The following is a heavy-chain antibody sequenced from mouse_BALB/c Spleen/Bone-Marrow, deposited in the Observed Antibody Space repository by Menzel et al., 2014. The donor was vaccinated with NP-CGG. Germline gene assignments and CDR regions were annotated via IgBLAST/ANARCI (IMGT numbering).Heavy chain of an antibody. J-gene: IGHJ2*01. CDR2: ISDGGSYT. CDR3: ARGSSYFDY. Sequence: EVKVVESGGGLVKPGGSLKLSCAASGFTFSDCYMYWVRQTPEKRLEWVATISDGGSYTYYPDSVKGRFTISRDNAKNNLYLQMSSLKSEDTAMYYCARGSSYFDYWGQGTTLTVSS. CDR1: GFTFSDCY. D-gene: IGHD1-1*01. V-gene: IGHV5-4*02.